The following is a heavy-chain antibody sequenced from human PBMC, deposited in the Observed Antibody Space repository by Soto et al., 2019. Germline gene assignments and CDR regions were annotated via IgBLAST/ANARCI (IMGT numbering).Heavy chain of an antibody. Sequence: LVQSGPXXKKPGTSVKVSCKTSGFTFGSSAVQWVRQVRGQRLEWIGWIVVASGYSNVAQKFQDRVSLTRDLSTNTAFMELSSLTSEDSAMYYCAADVIGVAGHFDHWGQGTLVSVSS. J-gene: IGHJ4*02. CDR2: IVVASGYS. CDR1: GFTFGSSA. V-gene: IGHV1-58*01. D-gene: IGHD6-19*01. CDR3: AADVIGVAGHFDH.